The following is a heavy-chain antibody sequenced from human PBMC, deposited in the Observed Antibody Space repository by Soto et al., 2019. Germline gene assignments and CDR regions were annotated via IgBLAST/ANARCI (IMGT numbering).Heavy chain of an antibody. D-gene: IGHD3-16*01. Sequence: QVHLVQSGAEVKTPGASVKVSCKASGFTFTSYAFTWVRQAPGQGLEWMGWISAYNGNTNYARNFRGRVTMTTVSSTSTVYMELGSLTSDDTAVYFCARDFTGWPPDGVDSWGQGTLVSVSA. CDR1: GFTFTSYA. CDR3: ARDFTGWPPDGVDS. V-gene: IGHV1-18*01. CDR2: ISAYNGNT. J-gene: IGHJ4*02.